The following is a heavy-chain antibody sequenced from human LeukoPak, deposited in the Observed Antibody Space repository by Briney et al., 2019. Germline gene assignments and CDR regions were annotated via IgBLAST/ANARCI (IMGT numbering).Heavy chain of an antibody. D-gene: IGHD3-22*01. V-gene: IGHV4-4*07. CDR2: IYTRGST. CDR1: GGSISSYY. Sequence: SDTLSLTCTVSGGSISSYYWSRIRQPAGKGLEWIGRIYTRGSTNYNPSVKSRVTISVDKSKNQFSLKLSSVTAADTAVYYCARVGNYYDSSGYYYYYYYMDVWGKGTTVTVSS. CDR3: ARVGNYYDSSGYYYYYYYMDV. J-gene: IGHJ6*03.